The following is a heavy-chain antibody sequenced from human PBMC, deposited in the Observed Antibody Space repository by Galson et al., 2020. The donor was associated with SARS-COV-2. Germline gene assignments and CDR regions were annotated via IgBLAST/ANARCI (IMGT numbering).Heavy chain of an antibody. Sequence: TGGSLRLSCAASGFTFSSYAMHWVRQAPGKGLEWVAVISYDGSNKYYTDSVKGRFTISRDNSKNTLYLQMNSLRAEDTAVYYCARDTGYDYGWWSYRYPDVAGFFDYWGQGTLVTVSS. V-gene: IGHV3-30-3*01. CDR2: ISYDGSNK. D-gene: IGHD3-16*02. CDR1: GFTFSSYA. CDR3: ARDTGYDYGWWSYRYPDVAGFFDY. J-gene: IGHJ4*02.